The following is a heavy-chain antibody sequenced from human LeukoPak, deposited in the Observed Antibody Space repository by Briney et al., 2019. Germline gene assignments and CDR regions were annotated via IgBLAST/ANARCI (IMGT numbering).Heavy chain of an antibody. CDR3: ARGRPHGNDY. CDR2: IVSDGSNT. J-gene: IGHJ4*02. D-gene: IGHD4-23*01. Sequence: GGSLRLSCAVSGFTFSSYWMNWVRQVPGKGLVWVLRIVSDGSNTNYADSVKGRFTISRDNAKNTLYLQMNSLRVEDTAVYYCARGRPHGNDYWGQGTLVTVSS. CDR1: GFTFSSYW. V-gene: IGHV3-74*01.